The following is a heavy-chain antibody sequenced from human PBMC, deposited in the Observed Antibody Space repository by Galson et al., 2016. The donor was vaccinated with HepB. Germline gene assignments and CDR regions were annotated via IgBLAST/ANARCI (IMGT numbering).Heavy chain of an antibody. CDR2: ISYSGRT. CDR3: AREGLSGGHQWFDY. J-gene: IGHJ4*02. D-gene: IGHD1-26*01. CDR1: GGSINSGGHY. Sequence: TLSLPCTVSGGSINSGGHYWSWIRPHPGKGLEWIGYISYSGRTYYTPSLKSRLSITVDTSKTQFSLKLTSVTAAYTNVYHCAREGLSGGHQWFDYWGPGTLVSVSS. V-gene: IGHV4-31*03.